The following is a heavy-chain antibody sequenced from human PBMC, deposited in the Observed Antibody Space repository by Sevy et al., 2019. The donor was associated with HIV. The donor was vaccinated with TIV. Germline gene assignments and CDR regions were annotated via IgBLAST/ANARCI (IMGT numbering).Heavy chain of an antibody. D-gene: IGHD6-6*01. V-gene: IGHV4-61*02. J-gene: IGHJ6*02. Sequence: SETLSLTCSVSGGSISSGSYYWSWIRQPAGKGLEWIGRIYTSGSTNYNPSLKSRVTMSVDTSKNQFSLKLSSVTAADTAGYYCVRAVAVRRLADGMDVWGQGTTVTVSS. CDR1: GGSISSGSYY. CDR3: VRAVAVRRLADGMDV. CDR2: IYTSGST.